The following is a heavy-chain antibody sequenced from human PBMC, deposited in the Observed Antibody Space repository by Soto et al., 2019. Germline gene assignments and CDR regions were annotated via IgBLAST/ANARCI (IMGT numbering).Heavy chain of an antibody. CDR3: ARQWELSGYDYGMDV. Sequence: QVQLVQSGAEVKKPGASVKVSCKASGYTFTSYDINWVRQATGQGLEWMGWMSPNSGNTGFAQKFQGRVTMTRDTSISTAYMELSSLRSEDTAVYYCARQWELSGYDYGMDVWGQGTTVTVSS. D-gene: IGHD1-26*01. V-gene: IGHV1-8*01. CDR2: MSPNSGNT. J-gene: IGHJ6*02. CDR1: GYTFTSYD.